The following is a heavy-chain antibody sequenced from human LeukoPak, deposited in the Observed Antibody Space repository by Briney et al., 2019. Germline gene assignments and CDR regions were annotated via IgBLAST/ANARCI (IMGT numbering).Heavy chain of an antibody. CDR3: AKDRAYLGSY. V-gene: IGHV3-30*18. J-gene: IGHJ4*02. D-gene: IGHD1-26*01. Sequence: GGSLRLSCAASGFTFSSFAMHWVRQAPGKGLEWVAVIPSDGSIKYYTDSVTGRFTISRDNSKNTLYLQMNSLTVEDTAVYYCAKDRAYLGSYWGQGALVTVSS. CDR1: GFTFSSFA. CDR2: IPSDGSIK.